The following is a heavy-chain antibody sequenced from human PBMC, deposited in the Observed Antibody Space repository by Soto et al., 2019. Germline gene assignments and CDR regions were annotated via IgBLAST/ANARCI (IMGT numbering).Heavy chain of an antibody. J-gene: IGHJ5*02. CDR1: GGSISSYY. CDR2: IYYSGST. Sequence: QVQLQESGPGLVKPSETLSLTCTVSGGSISSYYWSWIRQPPGKGLEWIGYIYYSGSTNYYPSLKSRVTISVDTSKNQFSLKLSSVTAADTAVYYCARGNWGRWFDPWGQGTLVTVSS. V-gene: IGHV4-59*08. CDR3: ARGNWGRWFDP. D-gene: IGHD7-27*01.